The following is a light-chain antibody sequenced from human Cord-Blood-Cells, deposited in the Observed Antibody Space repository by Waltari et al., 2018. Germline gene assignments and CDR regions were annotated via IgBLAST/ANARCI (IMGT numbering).Light chain of an antibody. CDR2: EGS. J-gene: IGLJ3*02. CDR3: CSYAGSSTFV. Sequence: QSALTQPASVSGSPGQSITISCTGTSSDVGSYNLVSWYQQHPGKAPKRMIYEGSKRPAGVSKRFSGSKSGNTASLTIAGLQAEDEADYYCCSYAGSSTFVFGGGTKLTVL. CDR1: SSDVGSYNL. V-gene: IGLV2-23*03.